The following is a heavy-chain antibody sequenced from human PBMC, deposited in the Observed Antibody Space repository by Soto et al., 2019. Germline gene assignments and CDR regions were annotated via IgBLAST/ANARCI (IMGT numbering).Heavy chain of an antibody. V-gene: IGHV4-39*01. CDR1: GGSISSSSYY. CDR3: ARPAGPWTYYYYMDV. Sequence: QLQLQESGPGLVKPSETLSLTCIVSGGSISSSSYYWGWIRQSPGKGLEWIGSIYYSGSTYYNPSHKSRVTIAVDTSKNQFSLKLSSVTAADTPVYYCARPAGPWTYYYYMDVWGKGTTVTASS. D-gene: IGHD5-12*01. CDR2: IYYSGST. J-gene: IGHJ6*03.